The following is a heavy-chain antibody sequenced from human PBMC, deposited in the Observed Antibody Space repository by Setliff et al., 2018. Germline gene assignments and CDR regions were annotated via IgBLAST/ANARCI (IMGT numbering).Heavy chain of an antibody. CDR2: VNHSGST. Sequence: PSETLSLTCAVYGGPFSGYYWSWIRQPPGKGLEWIGEVNHSGSTNYNPSLKSRVTISVDTSKNQFSLKLSSVTAADTAVYYCARAIYSSGWYLRYYYYMDVWGKGTTVTVSS. D-gene: IGHD6-19*01. J-gene: IGHJ6*03. CDR1: GGPFSGYY. CDR3: ARAIYSSGWYLRYYYYMDV. V-gene: IGHV4-34*01.